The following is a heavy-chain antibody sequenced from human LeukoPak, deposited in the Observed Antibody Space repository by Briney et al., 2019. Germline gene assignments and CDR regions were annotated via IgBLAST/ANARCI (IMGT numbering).Heavy chain of an antibody. V-gene: IGHV3-30-3*01. D-gene: IGHD3-10*01. Sequence: KGLEWVAVISYDGSNKYYADSVKGRFTISRDNSKNTLYLQMNSLRAEDTAVYYCARDDGYGVRDYYYYYGMDVWGQGTTVTVSS. CDR2: ISYDGSNK. J-gene: IGHJ6*02. CDR3: ARDDGYGVRDYYYYYGMDV.